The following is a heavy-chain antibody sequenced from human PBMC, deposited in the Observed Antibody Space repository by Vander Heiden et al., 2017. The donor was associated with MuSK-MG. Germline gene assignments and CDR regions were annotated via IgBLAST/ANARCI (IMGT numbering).Heavy chain of an antibody. CDR2: ISAYNGNT. CDR3: ASGKWHQDSNKHTFDY. D-gene: IGHD5-12*01. V-gene: IGHV1-18*01. J-gene: IGHJ4*02. CDR1: GYTFTSYG. Sequence: QVQLVQSGAEVKKPGASVKVSCKASGYTFTSYGISWVRQAPGQGLEWMGWISAYNGNTNYAQKLQGRVTMTTDTSTSTAYMKLRSLRSDDTAVYYCASGKWHQDSNKHTFDYWGQGTLVTVSS.